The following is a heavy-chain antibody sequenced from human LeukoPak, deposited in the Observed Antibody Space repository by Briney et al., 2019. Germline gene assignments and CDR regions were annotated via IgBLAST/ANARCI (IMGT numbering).Heavy chain of an antibody. D-gene: IGHD3-10*01. CDR1: GGSISSYY. Sequence: SETLSLTCTVSGGSISSYYGSWIRQPPGKGLEWIGYIYYSGSTNYNPSLKSRVTISVDTSKNQFSLKLSSVTAADTAVYYCARGKYSAKYGSGSYYNRNGAFDIWGQGTMVTVSS. V-gene: IGHV4-59*01. CDR3: ARGKYSAKYGSGSYYNRNGAFDI. CDR2: IYYSGST. J-gene: IGHJ3*02.